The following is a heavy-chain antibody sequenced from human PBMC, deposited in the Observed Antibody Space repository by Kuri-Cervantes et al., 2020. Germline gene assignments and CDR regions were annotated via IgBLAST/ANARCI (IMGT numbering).Heavy chain of an antibody. V-gene: IGHV3-30*02. CDR2: IRYDGSNK. D-gene: IGHD7-27*01. J-gene: IGHJ4*02. Sequence: GESLKISCAASRFTFSNYGMHWVRQAPGKGLEWVAFIRYDGSNKYYADSVKGRFTISRDNSKNTVYLQINSLRAEDTAVYYCAKDQGTGDVLPSDWGQGTLVTVSS. CDR1: RFTFSNYG. CDR3: AKDQGTGDVLPSD.